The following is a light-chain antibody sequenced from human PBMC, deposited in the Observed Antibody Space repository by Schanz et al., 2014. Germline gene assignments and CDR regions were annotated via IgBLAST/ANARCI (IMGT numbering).Light chain of an antibody. V-gene: IGLV8-61*01. Sequence: QTVVTQEPSLSVSPGGTVTLTCGLRSGSVSTSYYPSWYQQTPGQAPRTLIYNTNTRSSGVPDRFSGSILGNKAALTVTGAQADDESDYYCVLYLGSGAWVFGGGTKVTVL. CDR2: NTN. CDR3: VLYLGSGAWV. CDR1: SGSVSTSYY. J-gene: IGLJ3*02.